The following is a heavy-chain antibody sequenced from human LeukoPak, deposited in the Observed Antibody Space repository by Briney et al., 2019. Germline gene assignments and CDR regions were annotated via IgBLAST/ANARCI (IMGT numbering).Heavy chain of an antibody. D-gene: IGHD3-22*01. Sequence: GASVKVSCKASGYTFPSYFMHWVRQAPGQGLEWMGWISCYNGDTMYAQNVQGRVTMTTETSTRTAYIELRSLRSDDTAMYYCARDPSNSSGYHAHFDSWGQGTLVTVSS. J-gene: IGHJ4*02. CDR2: ISCYNGDT. CDR3: ARDPSNSSGYHAHFDS. V-gene: IGHV1-18*04. CDR1: GYTFPSYF.